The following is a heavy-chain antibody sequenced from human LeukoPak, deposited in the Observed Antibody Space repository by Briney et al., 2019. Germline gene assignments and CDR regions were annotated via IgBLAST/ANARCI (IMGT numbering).Heavy chain of an antibody. CDR3: ARVVDTHFDY. CDR1: GFTFSSYW. CDR2: IKSDGSTT. V-gene: IGHV3-74*01. D-gene: IGHD5-18*01. Sequence: GGSLRLSCAASGFTFSSYWMHWVRQAPGKGLVWVSRIKSDGSTTTYADSVKGRFTISRDNAKNSLYLQMNSLRAEDTAVYYCARVVDTHFDYWGQGTLVTVSS. J-gene: IGHJ4*02.